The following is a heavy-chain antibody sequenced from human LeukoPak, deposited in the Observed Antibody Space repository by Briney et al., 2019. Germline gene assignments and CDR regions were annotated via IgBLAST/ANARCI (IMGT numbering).Heavy chain of an antibody. V-gene: IGHV3-23*01. Sequence: GGSLRLSCAASGFTFSSYAMSWVRQAPGKGLEWVSAISSSGGSTYYADSVKGRFTISRDNSKNTLYLQMNSLRAEDTAVYYCAKGWGWGRSSSSQNFDYWGQGTLVTVSS. CDR2: ISSSGGST. J-gene: IGHJ4*02. D-gene: IGHD6-6*01. CDR1: GFTFSSYA. CDR3: AKGWGWGRSSSSQNFDY.